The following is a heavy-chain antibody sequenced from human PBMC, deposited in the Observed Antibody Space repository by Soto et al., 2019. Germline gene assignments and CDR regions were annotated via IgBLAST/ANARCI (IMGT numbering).Heavy chain of an antibody. D-gene: IGHD5-18*01. V-gene: IGHV1-8*01. CDR1: GYTFTNSD. J-gene: IGHJ5*02. CDR3: ARQYTSGSFNWFDP. Sequence: QVLLLQSGAEVKKPGASVKVSCKASGYTFTNSDINWVRQATGQGLEWIGWMNPHSGDTGYAREFQGRVTMTRNTSISTAYMELSSLSSDDTAVYYCARQYTSGSFNWFDPWGQGTLVTVSS. CDR2: MNPHSGDT.